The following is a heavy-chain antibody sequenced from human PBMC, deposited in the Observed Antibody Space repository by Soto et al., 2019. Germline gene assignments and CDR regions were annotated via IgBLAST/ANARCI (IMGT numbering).Heavy chain of an antibody. Sequence: SVKVSCKASGGTFSSYAISWVRQAPGQGLEWMGGIVPIFGTANYAQKFQGRVTITADESTSTAYMELSSLRSEDTAVYYWARRTGGATIFYYYFYMDVWGKGTTVTVS. CDR1: GGTFSSYA. D-gene: IGHD3-3*01. CDR3: ARRTGGATIFYYYFYMDV. V-gene: IGHV1-69*13. J-gene: IGHJ6*03. CDR2: IVPIFGTA.